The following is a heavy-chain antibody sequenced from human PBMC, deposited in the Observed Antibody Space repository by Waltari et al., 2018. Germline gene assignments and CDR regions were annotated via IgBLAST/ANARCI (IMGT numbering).Heavy chain of an antibody. CDR3: ARGRGGGSSWHFDY. J-gene: IGHJ4*02. Sequence: QVQLVQSEPEVKKPGASVKVSCRASGYNFTDYTIHWVRQAPGHMLEWMGWINADNCKTIYSEKFQGRVTITSDASASTSYMDLSSLRSEDTAVYYCARGRGGGSSWHFDYWGQGPLVTVSS. D-gene: IGHD6-13*01. CDR2: INADNCKT. CDR1: GYNFTDYT. V-gene: IGHV1-3*01.